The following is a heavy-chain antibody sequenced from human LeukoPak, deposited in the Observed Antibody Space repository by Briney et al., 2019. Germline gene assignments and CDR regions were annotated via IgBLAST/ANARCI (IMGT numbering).Heavy chain of an antibody. Sequence: ASVKVPCKAFGYTFTTYDINWVRQAPGQGLEWMGWVNPDSGHTGYAQKFQGRVTITRNTSIRTAYMELGSLTSDDTAVYYCETRDGDAFDLWGQGTLVTVSS. CDR3: ETRDGDAFDL. CDR2: VNPDSGHT. CDR1: GYTFTTYD. D-gene: IGHD5-24*01. J-gene: IGHJ3*01. V-gene: IGHV1-8*03.